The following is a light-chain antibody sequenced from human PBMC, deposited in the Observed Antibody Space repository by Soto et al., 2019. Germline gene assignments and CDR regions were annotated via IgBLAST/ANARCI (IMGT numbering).Light chain of an antibody. J-gene: IGLJ3*02. CDR2: RNN. CDR3: AVWDASLSAWV. V-gene: IGLV1-47*01. Sequence: QAVVTQPPSASGTPGQRVTISCSGTSSNIGRNYVYWYQQLPGTAPKLVIHRNNQRPSGVPDRYSGSKSGTSASLVISGLXXEDEXEYYCAVWDASLSAWVFGGGTKQTV. CDR1: SSNIGRNY.